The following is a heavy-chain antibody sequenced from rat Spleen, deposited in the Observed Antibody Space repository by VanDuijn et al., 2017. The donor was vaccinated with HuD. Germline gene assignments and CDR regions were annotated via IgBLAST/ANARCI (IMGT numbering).Heavy chain of an antibody. D-gene: IGHD1-6*01. CDR1: GFTFSDYY. J-gene: IGHJ2*01. CDR2: IWKGGST. CDR3: VRHDYYFDY. Sequence: VQLVESGGGLVQPGRSLKLSCAASGFTFSDYYMAWVRQAPTKGLEWVGAIWKGGSTDYNTTLKSRLSISRDTSKNQVFLKMNSLQIDDAATYYCVRHDYYFDYWGQGVMVTVSS. V-gene: IGHV2-61*01.